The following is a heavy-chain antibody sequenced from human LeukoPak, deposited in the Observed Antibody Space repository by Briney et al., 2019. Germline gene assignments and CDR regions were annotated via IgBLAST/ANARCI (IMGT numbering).Heavy chain of an antibody. CDR3: AKGGDGSYYSRADC. D-gene: IGHD2-15*01. J-gene: IGHJ4*02. CDR1: GFTFSSYW. V-gene: IGHV3-7*05. CDR2: IKQDGSEK. Sequence: PGGSLRLSCAASGFTFSSYWMDWVRQAPGKGLEWVANIKQDGSEKYYVDSVKGRFTISRDNSKNTLYLQMNSLRAEDTAVYYCAKGGDGSYYSRADCWGQGTLVTVSS.